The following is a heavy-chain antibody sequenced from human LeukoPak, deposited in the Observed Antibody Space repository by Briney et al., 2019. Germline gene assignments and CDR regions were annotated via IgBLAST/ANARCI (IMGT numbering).Heavy chain of an antibody. D-gene: IGHD3-10*01. CDR2: VSYEGSTV. V-gene: IGHV3-30*18. CDR1: GFSFSSYG. J-gene: IGHJ5*02. CDR3: TKEGLGSGTFSAWFDL. Sequence: QAGGSLRLSCTPSGFSFSSYGMHWVRQAPGKGLEWVAVVSYEGSTVYYADSVKGRFTIFRDNSKNTLYLQMNCLRVEDTAVYYCTKEGLGSGTFSAWFDLWGQGTLVTVSS.